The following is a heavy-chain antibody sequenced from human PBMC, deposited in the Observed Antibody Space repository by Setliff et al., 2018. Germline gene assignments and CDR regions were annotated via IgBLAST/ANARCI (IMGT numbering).Heavy chain of an antibody. CDR2: IGGHNDDP. Sequence: ASVKVSCKASGYPFNNYGISWLRQTPGQGLEWMGWIGGHNDDPLFAQKFQGRVTMTTDTSTTTAYMELKSPRSDDTAVYYCARSWRAGALNHFDYWGQGSRVTVSS. J-gene: IGHJ4*02. CDR3: ARSWRAGALNHFDY. D-gene: IGHD3-3*01. V-gene: IGHV1-18*01. CDR1: GYPFNNYG.